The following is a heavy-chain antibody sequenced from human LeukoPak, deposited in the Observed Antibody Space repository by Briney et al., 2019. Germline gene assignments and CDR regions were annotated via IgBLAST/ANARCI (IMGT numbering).Heavy chain of an antibody. CDR3: ARSQGTWYYFDY. J-gene: IGHJ4*02. V-gene: IGHV1-2*02. CDR1: GYTFTGYY. Sequence: ASVKVSCKASGYTFTGYYMHWVRQAPGQGLEWMGWINPNSGGTNYAQKFQGRVAMTRDTSISTAYMELSRLRSDDTAVYYCARSQGTWYYFDYWGQGTLVTFSS. CDR2: INPNSGGT. D-gene: IGHD3-10*01.